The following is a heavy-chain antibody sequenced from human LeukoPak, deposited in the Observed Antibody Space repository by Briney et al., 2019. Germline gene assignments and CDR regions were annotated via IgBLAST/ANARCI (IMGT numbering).Heavy chain of an antibody. CDR3: ARRMEWSFAWFDP. CDR2: INHSGST. V-gene: IGHV4-34*01. J-gene: IGHJ5*02. Sequence: SSETLSLTCAVYGGSFSGYYWSWIRQPPGKGLEWIGEINHSGSTNYNPSLKSRVTISVDTSKNQFSLKLSSVTAADTAVYYCARRMEWSFAWFDPWGQGTLVTVSS. CDR1: GGSFSGYY. D-gene: IGHD3-3*01.